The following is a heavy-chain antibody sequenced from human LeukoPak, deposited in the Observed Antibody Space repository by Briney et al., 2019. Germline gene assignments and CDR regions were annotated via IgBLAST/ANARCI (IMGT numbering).Heavy chain of an antibody. J-gene: IGHJ4*02. CDR3: AKAWGIAAAGPLDY. CDR1: GFTFSSYA. V-gene: IGHV3-23*01. D-gene: IGHD6-13*01. Sequence: GGSLRLSCAASGFTFSSYAMSWVRQAPGKGLEWVSAISGSGGSTYYADSVKGRFTISRDNSKNTLYLQTNSLRAEDTAVYYCAKAWGIAAAGPLDYWGQGTLVTVSS. CDR2: ISGSGGST.